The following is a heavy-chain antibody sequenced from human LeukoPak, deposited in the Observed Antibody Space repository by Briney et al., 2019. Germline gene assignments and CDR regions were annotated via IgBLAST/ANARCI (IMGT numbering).Heavy chain of an antibody. CDR3: ARAYCSGGSCYPDSFDY. V-gene: IGHV1-18*01. CDR2: ISAYNGNT. J-gene: IGHJ4*02. D-gene: IGHD2-15*01. Sequence: ASVKVSCKASGYTFTSYGISWVRQAPGQGLEWMGWISAYNGNTNYAQKLQGRVTITTDTSTSTAYMELRSLRSDDTAVYYCARAYCSGGSCYPDSFDYWGQGTLVTVSS. CDR1: GYTFTSYG.